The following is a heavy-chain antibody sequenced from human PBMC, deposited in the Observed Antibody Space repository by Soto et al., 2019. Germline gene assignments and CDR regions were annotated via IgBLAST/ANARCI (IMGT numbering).Heavy chain of an antibody. CDR2: ISYDGNYK. CDR1: GFTFSSYG. Sequence: QVQLVESGGGVVEPGRSLRLSCVASGFTFSSYGMHWVRQAPGKGLEWVTVISYDGNYKYYTNSVKGRFTISSDDSQNTVFLQMNSLRAEHTALNYCANFRKTALGGQECYLDLWGRGTLVTGSS. D-gene: IGHD5-18*01. CDR3: ANFRKTALGGQECYLDL. V-gene: IGHV3-30*18. J-gene: IGHJ2*01.